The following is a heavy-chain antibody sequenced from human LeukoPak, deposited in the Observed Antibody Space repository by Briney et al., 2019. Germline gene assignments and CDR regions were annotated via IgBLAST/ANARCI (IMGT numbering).Heavy chain of an antibody. J-gene: IGHJ4*02. CDR3: AKTGCTSTGCYENY. CDR1: GFTFSSYA. V-gene: IGHV3-23*01. D-gene: IGHD2-2*01. Sequence: GGSLRLSCAASGFTFSSYAMSWVRQAPGKGLEWVSVSSGSGGDTYYADSVKGRFTISRHNSKNTLYLQMNSLRAEATAIYYCAKTGCTSTGCYENYWGQGTLVTVSS. CDR2: SSGSGGDT.